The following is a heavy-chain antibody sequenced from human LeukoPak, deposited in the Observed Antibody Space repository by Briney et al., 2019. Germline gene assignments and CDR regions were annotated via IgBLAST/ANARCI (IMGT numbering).Heavy chain of an antibody. CDR1: GGSISSSSYY. J-gene: IGHJ4*02. CDR3: ARLSSVRYFDWLLFNYFDY. Sequence: SETLSLTCTVSGGSISSSSYYWGWVRQPPGKGLEWIGSIYYSGSTYYNPSLKSRVTISVDTSKNQFSLKLSSVTAADTAVYYCARLSSVRYFDWLLFNYFDYWGQGTLVTVSS. CDR2: IYYSGST. D-gene: IGHD3-9*01. V-gene: IGHV4-39*01.